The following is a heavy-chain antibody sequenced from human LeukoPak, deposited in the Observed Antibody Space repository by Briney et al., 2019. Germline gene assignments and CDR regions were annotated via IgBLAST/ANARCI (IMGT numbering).Heavy chain of an antibody. CDR1: GDSVSSNSVT. J-gene: IGHJ5*02. CDR2: TYYRSTWYN. D-gene: IGHD2-2*01. CDR3: ARRLTQYDCFDP. V-gene: IGHV6-1*01. Sequence: SETLSLTCAISGDSVSSNSVTWNWIRQSPSRGLEWLGRTYYRSTWYNDYAVSVRGQITVNPDTSKNQFSLHLNSVTPEDTAVYYCARRLTQYDCFDPWGQGILVTVSS.